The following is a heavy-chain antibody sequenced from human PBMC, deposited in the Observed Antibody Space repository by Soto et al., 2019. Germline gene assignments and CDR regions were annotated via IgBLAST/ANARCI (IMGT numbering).Heavy chain of an antibody. V-gene: IGHV1-18*01. CDR3: ATDVTGTTFLVYKNTGNIDV. Sequence: ASLKVAFKGSGYTFTSDLMILFLQAPLQWLELMGLISAYNVNTNYAQKLQGRVTMATDTSTSTAYMELRSLRSDDTAVYYCATDVTGTTFLVYKNTGNIDVWGNGTTVNLSS. CDR2: ISAYNVNT. J-gene: IGHJ6*04. CDR1: GYTFTSDL. D-gene: IGHD1-7*01.